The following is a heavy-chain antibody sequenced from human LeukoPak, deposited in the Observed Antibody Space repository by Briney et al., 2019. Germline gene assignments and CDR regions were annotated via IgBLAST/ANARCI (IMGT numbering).Heavy chain of an antibody. J-gene: IGHJ4*02. CDR2: IRGSGGST. V-gene: IGHV3-23*01. CDR1: GYTFSRYA. D-gene: IGHD3-22*01. CDR3: AKGARITMIVVVIPTGYFDY. Sequence: GGSLRLSCAASGYTFSRYAMSWVRQAPGKGRECVSAIRGSGGSTYYADSVKGRFTISRDNSKNTLYLQMNSLRAEDTAVYYCAKGARITMIVVVIPTGYFDYWGQGTLVTVSS.